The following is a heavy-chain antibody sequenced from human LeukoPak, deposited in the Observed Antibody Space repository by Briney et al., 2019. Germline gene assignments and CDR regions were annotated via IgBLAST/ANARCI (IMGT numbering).Heavy chain of an antibody. CDR2: IIPIFGTA. Sequence: SVKVSCKASGGTFSSYAISWVRQAPGQGLEWMGGIIPIFGTANYAQEFQGRVTITADESTSTAYMELSSLRSEDTAVYYCVLEGKYYDILTGTDAFDIWGQGTMVTVSS. CDR3: VLEGKYYDILTGTDAFDI. J-gene: IGHJ3*02. D-gene: IGHD3-9*01. CDR1: GGTFSSYA. V-gene: IGHV1-69*13.